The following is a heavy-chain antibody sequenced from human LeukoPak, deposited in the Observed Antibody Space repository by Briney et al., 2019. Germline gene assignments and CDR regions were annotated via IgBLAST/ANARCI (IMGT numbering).Heavy chain of an antibody. D-gene: IGHD5-18*01. J-gene: IGHJ4*02. CDR3: ARTTRPGYSYGTGIGY. Sequence: KSSETLSLTCAVYGGSFSGYYWSWIRQPPGKGLEWIGEISHSGSTNYNPSLKSRVTISVDTSKNQFSLKLSSVTAADTAVYYCARTTRPGYSYGTGIGYWGQGTLVTVS. CDR1: GGSFSGYY. V-gene: IGHV4-34*01. CDR2: ISHSGST.